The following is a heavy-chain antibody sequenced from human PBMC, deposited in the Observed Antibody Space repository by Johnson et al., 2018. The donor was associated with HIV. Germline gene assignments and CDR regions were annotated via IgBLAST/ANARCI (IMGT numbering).Heavy chain of an antibody. CDR3: ARVQIISGFNWHYYESSIDAVDI. Sequence: QVQLVESGGGVVQPGRSLRLSCAASGFTFSSYAMHWVRQAPGKGLEWVAVIWYDGSNKYYADSVKGRFTISRDNSKNTLYLQMNSLRAEDTAVYYCARVQIISGFNWHYYESSIDAVDIWGQGTMVTVSS. D-gene: IGHD3-22*01. J-gene: IGHJ3*02. CDR1: GFTFSSYA. CDR2: IWYDGSNK. V-gene: IGHV3-30-3*01.